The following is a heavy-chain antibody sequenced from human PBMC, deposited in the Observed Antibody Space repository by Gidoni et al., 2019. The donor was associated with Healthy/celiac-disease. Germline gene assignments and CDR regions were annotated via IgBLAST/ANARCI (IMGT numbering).Heavy chain of an antibody. CDR3: ARDRYSGYETFYYYYYGMDV. CDR1: GGSLSSSNW. D-gene: IGHD5-12*01. V-gene: IGHV4-4*02. Sequence: QVQLQESGPGLVKPSGTLSLTCAVSGGSLSSSNWWSWVRQPPGKGLEWIGEIYHSGSTNYNPSLKSRVTISVDKSKNQFSLKLSSVTAADTAVYYCARDRYSGYETFYYYYYGMDVWGQGTTVTVSS. J-gene: IGHJ6*02. CDR2: IYHSGST.